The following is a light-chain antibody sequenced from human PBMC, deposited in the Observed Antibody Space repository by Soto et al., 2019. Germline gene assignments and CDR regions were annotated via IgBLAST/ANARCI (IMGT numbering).Light chain of an antibody. V-gene: IGKV3-15*01. CDR1: QSISDT. J-gene: IGKJ4*01. CDR3: QQRSNWPPFT. CDR2: GAS. Sequence: EIVMTQSPVTLSVSPGGRATLSCRASQSISDTLAWYQQKPGQAPRLLIHGASTRAPGFPARFSGSGSGTDFTLTISSLEPQDSAVYFCQQRSNWPPFTFGGGTK.